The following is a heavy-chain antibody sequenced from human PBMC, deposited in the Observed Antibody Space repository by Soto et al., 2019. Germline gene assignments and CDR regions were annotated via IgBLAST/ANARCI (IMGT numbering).Heavy chain of an antibody. CDR2: ISGSGGST. CDR1: GFTFSSYA. Sequence: GGSLRLSCAASGFTFSSYAMSWVRQAPGKGLEWVSAISGSGGSTYYADSVKGRFTISRDNCKNKLYLQMNSLRDEDTAVYYCAKDQPLEWLIYFDYWGQGTLVTVSS. D-gene: IGHD3-3*01. CDR3: AKDQPLEWLIYFDY. V-gene: IGHV3-23*01. J-gene: IGHJ4*02.